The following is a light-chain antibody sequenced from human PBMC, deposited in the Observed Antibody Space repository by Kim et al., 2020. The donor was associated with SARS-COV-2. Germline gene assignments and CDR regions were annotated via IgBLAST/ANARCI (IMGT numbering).Light chain of an antibody. CDR2: EVT. CDR1: SSDVGSYNL. CDR3: CSYAGSLVV. V-gene: IGLV2-23*02. J-gene: IGLJ2*01. Sequence: QSALTQPASVSGSPGQSITISCTGTSSDVGSYNLVYWYQQHPGKAPKLTIYEVTTRPSGVSNRFSGSTSGNTASLKNSGVQPVDAADYYCCSYAGSLVVFGGGTKLTV.